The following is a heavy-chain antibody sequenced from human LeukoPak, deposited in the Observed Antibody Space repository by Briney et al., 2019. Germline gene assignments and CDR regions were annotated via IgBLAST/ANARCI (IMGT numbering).Heavy chain of an antibody. D-gene: IGHD2-2*01. CDR1: GYTFTSYG. Sequence: ASVKVSCKASGYTFTSYGISWVRQAPGQGLEWMGRISAYNGNTNYAQKLQGRVTMTTDTSTSTAYMELRSLRSDDTAVYYCARKFLGYCSSTSCLYGMDVWGKGTTVTVSS. CDR3: ARKFLGYCSSTSCLYGMDV. J-gene: IGHJ6*04. V-gene: IGHV1-18*04. CDR2: ISAYNGNT.